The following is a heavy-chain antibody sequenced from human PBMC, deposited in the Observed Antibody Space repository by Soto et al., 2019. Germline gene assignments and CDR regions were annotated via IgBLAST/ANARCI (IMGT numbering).Heavy chain of an antibody. V-gene: IGHV1-69*13. J-gene: IGHJ4*02. CDR1: GGTFRSYA. CDR2: IIPIFGTA. CDR3: ASPTYYYDSSGYWYYFDF. Sequence: SVQVSCQASGGTFRSYAISWVRQAPGQGLEWMGGIIPIFGTANYAQKFQGRVTITADESTSTAYMELSSLRSEDTAVYYCASPTYYYDSSGYWYYFDFWGQGSLVTVS. D-gene: IGHD3-22*01.